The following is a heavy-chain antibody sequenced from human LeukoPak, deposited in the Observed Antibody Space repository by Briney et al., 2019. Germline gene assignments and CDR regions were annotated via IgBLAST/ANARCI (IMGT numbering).Heavy chain of an antibody. CDR1: SGSISSYY. D-gene: IGHD5-18*01. CDR2: IYYSGST. V-gene: IGHV4-59*01. Sequence: PSETLSLTCTVSSGSISSYYWSWIRQPPGKGLEWIGYIYYSGSTNYNPSLKSRVTISVDTSKNQFSLKLSSVTAADTAVYYCARVGGTAMATGYMDVWGKGTTVTVSS. J-gene: IGHJ6*03. CDR3: ARVGGTAMATGYMDV.